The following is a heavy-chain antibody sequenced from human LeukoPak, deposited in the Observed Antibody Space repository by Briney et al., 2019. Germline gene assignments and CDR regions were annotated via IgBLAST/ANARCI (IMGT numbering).Heavy chain of an antibody. J-gene: IGHJ6*02. CDR3: ARSRRRAWFGELLSSPYGMDV. Sequence: PGGSLRLSCAASGFTFSSYSMNWVRQAPGKGLEWVSYISSSSSTTYYADSVKGRFTISRDNAKNSLYLQMNSLRAEDTAVYYCARSRRRAWFGELLSSPYGMDVWGQGTTVTVSS. V-gene: IGHV3-48*01. D-gene: IGHD3-10*01. CDR1: GFTFSSYS. CDR2: ISSSSSTT.